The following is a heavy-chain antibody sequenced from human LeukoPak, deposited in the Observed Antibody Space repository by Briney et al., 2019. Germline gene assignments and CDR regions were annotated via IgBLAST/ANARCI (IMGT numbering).Heavy chain of an antibody. CDR2: FDPEDGET. D-gene: IGHD1-26*01. V-gene: IGHV1-24*01. Sequence: ASVKVSCKASGYPFIRYYIHWVRQAPGKGLEWMGGFDPEDGETIYAQKFQGRVTMTEDTSTDTAYMELSSLRSEDTAVYYCATARSVGATNFDYWGQGTLVTVSS. CDR1: GYPFIRYY. J-gene: IGHJ4*02. CDR3: ATARSVGATNFDY.